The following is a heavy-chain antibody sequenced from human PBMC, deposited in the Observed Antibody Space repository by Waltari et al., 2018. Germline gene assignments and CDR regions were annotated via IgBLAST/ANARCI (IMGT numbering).Heavy chain of an antibody. J-gene: IGHJ5*02. CDR3: ARDLPYCSGGSCYPEVRFDP. V-gene: IGHV4-59*01. CDR1: GGPISSYY. D-gene: IGHD2-15*01. Sequence: QVQLQASGPGLVKPSETLSLTCPVSGGPISSYYWSWIRPPPGKGLEWIGYIYYSGSTNYNPSLKSRVTISVDTSKNQFSLKLSSVTAADTAVYYCARDLPYCSGGSCYPEVRFDPWGQGTLVTVSS. CDR2: IYYSGST.